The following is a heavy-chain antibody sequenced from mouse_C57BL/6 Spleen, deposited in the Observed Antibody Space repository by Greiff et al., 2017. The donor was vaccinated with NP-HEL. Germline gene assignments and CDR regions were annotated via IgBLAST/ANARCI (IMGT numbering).Heavy chain of an antibody. CDR2: IYPGDGDT. J-gene: IGHJ2*01. CDR3: ARGDSPFDY. Sequence: VKLQESGPELVKPGASVKISCKASGYAFSSSWMNWVKQRPGKGLEWIGRIYPGDGDTNYNGKFKGKATLTADKSSSTAYMQLSSLTSEDSAVYFCARGDSPFDYWGQGTTLTVSS. CDR1: GYAFSSSW. V-gene: IGHV1-82*01. D-gene: IGHD6-1*01.